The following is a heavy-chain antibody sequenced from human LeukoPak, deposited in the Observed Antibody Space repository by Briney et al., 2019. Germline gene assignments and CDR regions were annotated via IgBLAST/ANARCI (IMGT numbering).Heavy chain of an antibody. Sequence: SETLSLTCTVSGGSVSNGNYYWSWIRQPPGKGLEWIGNMHYSGSTNYNPSLKSRVTISVDTSMNQFSLLLTSATAADTAVYYCARDSLLRGSGWDYWYFDLRGRGTLVTVSS. CDR3: ARDSLLRGSGWDYWYFDL. J-gene: IGHJ2*01. V-gene: IGHV4-61*01. CDR2: MHYSGST. CDR1: GGSVSNGNYY. D-gene: IGHD6-25*01.